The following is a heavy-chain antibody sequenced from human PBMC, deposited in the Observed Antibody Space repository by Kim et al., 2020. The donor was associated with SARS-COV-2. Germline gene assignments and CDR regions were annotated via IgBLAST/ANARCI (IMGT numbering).Heavy chain of an antibody. CDR1: GGTFSSYA. J-gene: IGHJ6*02. CDR2: IIPIFGTA. Sequence: SVKVSCKASGGTFSSYAISWVRQAPGQGLEWMGGIIPIFGTANYAQKFQGRVTITADESTSTAYMELSSLRSEDTAVYYCARGGSGELLDYYGMDVWGQGTTVTVSS. D-gene: IGHD3-10*01. V-gene: IGHV1-69*13. CDR3: ARGGSGELLDYYGMDV.